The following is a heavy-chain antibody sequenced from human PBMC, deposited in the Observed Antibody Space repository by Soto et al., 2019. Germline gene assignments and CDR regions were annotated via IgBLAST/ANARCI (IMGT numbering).Heavy chain of an antibody. J-gene: IGHJ5*02. CDR2: INPNNGDT. V-gene: IGHV1-2*02. Sequence: ASVKVSCKASGYTFTGYYMHWVRQAPGQGLEWMGWINPNNGDTYSAQKFRGRVTMTRDTSISTAYMELSRLRSDDTAVYYCARDSVGTWNWFDPWGQGTLVTVSS. CDR3: ARDSVGTWNWFDP. CDR1: GYTFTGYY.